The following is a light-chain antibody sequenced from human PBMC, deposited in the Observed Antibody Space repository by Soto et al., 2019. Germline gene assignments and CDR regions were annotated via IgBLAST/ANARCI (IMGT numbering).Light chain of an antibody. J-gene: IGKJ5*01. CDR2: AAS. Sequence: DIQMTQSPSTLSASVGDTVTITCRASQSISSWLAWYQQKPGKAPKLLIYAASTLQSGVPSRFSGSGSGTDFTLTISSLQPEDFATYYCQQLSNYPPITFGQGTRLEIK. V-gene: IGKV1-5*01. CDR3: QQLSNYPPIT. CDR1: QSISSW.